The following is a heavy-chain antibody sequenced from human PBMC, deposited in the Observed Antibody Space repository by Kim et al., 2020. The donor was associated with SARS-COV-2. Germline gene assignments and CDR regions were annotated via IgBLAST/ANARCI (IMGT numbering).Heavy chain of an antibody. Sequence: GGSLRLSCAASGFTFSSYAMSWVRQAPGKGLEWVSAISGSGGSTYYADSVKGRVTISRDNSKNTLYLQMNSLRAEDTAVYYCAKASITIFGVVISHYYYYYMDVWGKWTTVTVSS. CDR2: ISGSGGST. D-gene: IGHD3-3*01. CDR3: AKASITIFGVVISHYYYYYMDV. CDR1: GFTFSSYA. J-gene: IGHJ6*03. V-gene: IGHV3-23*01.